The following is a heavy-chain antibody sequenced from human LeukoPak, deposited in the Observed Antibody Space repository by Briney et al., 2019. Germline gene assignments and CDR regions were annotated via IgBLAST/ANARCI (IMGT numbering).Heavy chain of an antibody. CDR2: IYSGDSGVST. CDR1: GFSVSNTY. Sequence: PGGSLRLSCAASGFSVSNTYMSWVRQAPGKGLEWVSVIYSGDSGVSTYYADSVKVRFTISRHNSKNTLYLQMSSLRAEDTAVYFCARSAARLRYYYAMDVWGQGTTVTVCS. J-gene: IGHJ6*02. CDR3: ARSAARLRYYYAMDV. V-gene: IGHV3-53*04. D-gene: IGHD6-6*01.